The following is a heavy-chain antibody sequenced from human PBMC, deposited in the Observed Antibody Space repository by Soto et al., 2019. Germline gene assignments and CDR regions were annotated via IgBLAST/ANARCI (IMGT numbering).Heavy chain of an antibody. Sequence: QVQLVQSGGGVVQPGTSLSLSCEASGSTFSNYDMDWVRQAPGKGLEWVAIISFDGSKTYYADSVKGRFTVSRDNSKNTLFLQMNSLRPDDTATYYCVREGYSGSYAAFWGQGSLVTVSS. V-gene: IGHV3-30*03. CDR1: GSTFSNYD. J-gene: IGHJ4*02. D-gene: IGHD1-26*01. CDR3: VREGYSGSYAAF. CDR2: ISFDGSKT.